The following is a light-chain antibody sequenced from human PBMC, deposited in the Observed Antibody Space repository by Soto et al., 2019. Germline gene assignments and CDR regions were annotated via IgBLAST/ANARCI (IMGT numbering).Light chain of an antibody. J-gene: IGLJ2*01. CDR2: DDS. CDR1: NIASKS. V-gene: IGLV3-21*02. Sequence: SYELTQPPSVSVAPGQTARITCWGNNIASKSVHWYQHRPGQAPVLVVHDDSDRPSGIPERFSGSNSENTATLTITRVEAVDEADYYCQVWDTSNAHVVFGGGTKLTVL. CDR3: QVWDTSNAHVV.